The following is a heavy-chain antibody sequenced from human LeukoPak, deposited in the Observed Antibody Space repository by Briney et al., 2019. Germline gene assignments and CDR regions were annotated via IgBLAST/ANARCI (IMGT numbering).Heavy chain of an antibody. J-gene: IGHJ4*02. CDR2: ISYDGSNK. CDR1: GFTFSSYA. Sequence: PGRSLRLSCPPSGFTFSSYAMHCVRQAPSNWLEWVAVISYDGSNKYYADSVKGRFTISRDNSKNTLYLQMNSLRAEDTAVYYCARELSGTLGYWGQGTLVTVSS. D-gene: IGHD1-20*01. CDR3: ARELSGTLGY. V-gene: IGHV3-30*04.